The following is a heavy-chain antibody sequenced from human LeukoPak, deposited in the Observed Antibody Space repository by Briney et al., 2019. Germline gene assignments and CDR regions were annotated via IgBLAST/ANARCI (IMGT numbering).Heavy chain of an antibody. CDR1: GFTFSSYA. D-gene: IGHD2-2*01. CDR2: ISYDGSNK. Sequence: PGGSLRLSCAASGFTFSSYAMHWVRQAPGKGLEWLAVISYDGSNKYYADSVKGRFTISRDNSKNTLYLQMNSLRAEDTAVYYCARSSAYCSSTSCYFNWFDPWGQGTLVTVSS. V-gene: IGHV3-30-3*01. J-gene: IGHJ5*02. CDR3: ARSSAYCSSTSCYFNWFDP.